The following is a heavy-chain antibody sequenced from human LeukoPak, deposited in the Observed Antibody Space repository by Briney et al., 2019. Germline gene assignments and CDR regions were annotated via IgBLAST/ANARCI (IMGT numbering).Heavy chain of an antibody. CDR2: IRYDGSNK. J-gene: IGHJ4*02. V-gene: IGHV3-30*02. D-gene: IGHD1-26*01. CDR3: AKEVGANALDY. CDR1: GFTFSSYG. Sequence: GGSLRLSCAASGFTFSSYGMHWVRQAPGKGLEWVAFIRYDGSNKYYADSVKGRFTISRDNSKNTLYLKMNSLRAEDTAVYYCAKEVGANALDYWGQGTLVTVSS.